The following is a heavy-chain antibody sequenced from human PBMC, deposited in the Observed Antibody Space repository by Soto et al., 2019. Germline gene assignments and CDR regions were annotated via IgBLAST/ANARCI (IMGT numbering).Heavy chain of an antibody. CDR3: GKGGLPWWSQGIDF. D-gene: IGHD2-8*02. CDR1: GFIFGKYD. V-gene: IGHV3-30*18. CDR2: ISHDGRNK. J-gene: IGHJ4*02. Sequence: QVQLVESGGGVGQPGRSLRLSCEGSGFIFGKYDMYWVRQAPGKGLEWVTKISHDGRNKDYEDSVQGRFTISRDNSRDTMYLEMNSLRPEDTAIYYCGKGGLPWWSQGIDFWGQGTLVTVSA.